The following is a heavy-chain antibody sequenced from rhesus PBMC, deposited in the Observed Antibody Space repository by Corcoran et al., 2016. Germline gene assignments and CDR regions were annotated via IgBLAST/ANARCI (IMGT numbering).Heavy chain of an antibody. Sequence: QVQLQESGPGLVKPSETLSLTCAVSGGSISSSTWWSWIRQPPGKGLEWIGKIGGISGSTYYNPSLKSRVTISKDTSKNQFSLKLSSVTAADTAVYYCARRVITVTMDHYFDYWGQGVLVTVSS. CDR1: GGSISSSTW. D-gene: IGHD3-9*01. J-gene: IGHJ4*01. CDR3: ARRVITVTMDHYFDY. CDR2: IGGISGST. V-gene: IGHV4-65*02.